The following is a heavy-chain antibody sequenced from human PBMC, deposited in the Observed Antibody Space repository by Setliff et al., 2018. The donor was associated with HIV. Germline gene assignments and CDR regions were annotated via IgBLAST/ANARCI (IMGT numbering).Heavy chain of an antibody. CDR2: IYDSGST. D-gene: IGHD2-15*01. CDR3: ARATATWLVDN. J-gene: IGHJ4*02. Sequence: SETLSLTCTVSGDSISTFYWNWIRQPPGKGLEWIGYIYDSGSTNYNPSLKSRVTISVDTSRNQFSLKLSSVTAADTAVYYCARATATWLVDNWGQGTLVTVPS. V-gene: IGHV4-59*01. CDR1: GDSISTFY.